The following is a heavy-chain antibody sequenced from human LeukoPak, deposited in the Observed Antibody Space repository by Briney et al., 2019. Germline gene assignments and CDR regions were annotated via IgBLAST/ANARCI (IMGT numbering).Heavy chain of an antibody. CDR3: ARGRRPSYYFDY. V-gene: IGHV4-59*08. CDR1: GGSISSYY. J-gene: IGHJ4*02. Sequence: SETLSLTCTVSGGSISSYYWSWLRQPPGKGLEWIGYIYYSGSTNYNPSLKSRVTISVDTSKNQFSLKLSSVTAADTAVYYCARGRRPSYYFDYWGQGTLVTVSS. D-gene: IGHD6-6*01. CDR2: IYYSGST.